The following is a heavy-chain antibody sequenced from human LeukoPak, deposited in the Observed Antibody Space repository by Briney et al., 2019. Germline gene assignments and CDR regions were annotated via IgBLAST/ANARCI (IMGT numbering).Heavy chain of an antibody. J-gene: IGHJ4*02. CDR1: GGSFSGYY. V-gene: IGHV4-34*01. CDR3: ARVYSSSWYDY. CDR2: INHSGST. D-gene: IGHD6-13*01. Sequence: SETLSLTCAVYGGSFSGYYWSWIRQPPGKGLEWIGEINHSGSTNCNPSLKSRVTISVDTSKNQFSLKLSSVTAADTAVYYCARVYSSSWYDYWGQGTLVTVSS.